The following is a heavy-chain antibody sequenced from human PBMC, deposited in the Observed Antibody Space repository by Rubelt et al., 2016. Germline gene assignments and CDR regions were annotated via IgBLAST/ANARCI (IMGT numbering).Heavy chain of an antibody. Sequence: QVQLQQWGAGLLKPSETLSLTCAVYGGSFSGYYWSWIRQPPGKGLEWIGEINHSGSTNYNPSLKSRGTISVDTSKNHFSLKLSSVTAADTAVYYCAREVQGAFDIWGQGTMVTVSS. CDR2: INHSGST. D-gene: IGHD1-1*01. J-gene: IGHJ3*02. CDR1: GGSFSGYY. V-gene: IGHV4-34*01. CDR3: AREVQGAFDI.